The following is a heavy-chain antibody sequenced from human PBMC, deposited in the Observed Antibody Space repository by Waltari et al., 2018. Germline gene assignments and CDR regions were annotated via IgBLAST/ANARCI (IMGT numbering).Heavy chain of an antibody. V-gene: IGHV4-31*03. D-gene: IGHD4-4*01. J-gene: IGHJ6*02. CDR2: IYYRGST. CDR3: ARDSLRGVTTPSDV. CDR1: GGSISSGGYY. Sequence: QVQLQESGPGLVKPSQTLSLTCTVSGGSISSGGYYWSWIRQHPGKGLEWIGYIYYRGSTYYNPSLKSRVTISVDTSKNQFVLKLSSVTAADTAVYYCARDSLRGVTTPSDVWGQGTTVTVSS.